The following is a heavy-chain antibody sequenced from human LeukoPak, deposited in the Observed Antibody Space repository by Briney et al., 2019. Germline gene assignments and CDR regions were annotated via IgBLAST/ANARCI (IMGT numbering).Heavy chain of an antibody. CDR3: ARVKGEAHFDY. D-gene: IGHD3-10*01. V-gene: IGHV3-53*01. CDR1: GFTFSSLA. J-gene: IGHJ4*02. Sequence: GGSLRLSCTASGFTFSSLAMTWVRQAPGKGLEWVSLIYSGGNTYYADSVKGRFTISRDNSKNTLYLQMNSLRAEDTAVYYCARVKGEAHFDYWGQGTLVTVSS. CDR2: IYSGGNT.